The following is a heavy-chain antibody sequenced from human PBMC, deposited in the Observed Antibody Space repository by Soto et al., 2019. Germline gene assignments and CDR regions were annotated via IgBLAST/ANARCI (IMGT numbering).Heavy chain of an antibody. V-gene: IGHV1-69*13. CDR2: IIPIFGTT. J-gene: IGHJ4*02. Sequence: SVKVSCKASGYTFTSYDINWVRQAPGQGLEWMGGIIPIFGTTNYAQKFQGRVTITADESTDTAYVELSSLRSEDTAVYYCATRPPTNYYDSSGYYVYWGQGTLVTVSS. CDR1: GYTFTSYD. CDR3: ATRPPTNYYDSSGYYVY. D-gene: IGHD3-22*01.